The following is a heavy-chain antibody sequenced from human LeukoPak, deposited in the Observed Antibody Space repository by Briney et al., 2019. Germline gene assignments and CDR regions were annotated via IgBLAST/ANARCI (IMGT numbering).Heavy chain of an antibody. V-gene: IGHV3-73*01. Sequence: GGSLRLSCAASGFTFSGSAMHWVRQASGKGLEWVGRIRSKANSYATAYAASVKGRFTISRDDSKKTAYLQMNSLKTEDTAVYYCTRPGDYYDSSGYLNWFDPWGQGTLVTVSS. CDR2: IRSKANSYAT. J-gene: IGHJ5*02. D-gene: IGHD3-22*01. CDR3: TRPGDYYDSSGYLNWFDP. CDR1: GFTFSGSA.